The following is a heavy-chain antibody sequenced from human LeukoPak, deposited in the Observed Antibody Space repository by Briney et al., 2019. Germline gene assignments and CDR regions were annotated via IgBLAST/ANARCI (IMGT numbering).Heavy chain of an antibody. CDR3: AHRRNTAMGSDAFDI. J-gene: IGHJ3*02. CDR2: IYWDDDK. Sequence: SGPTLVKPTQTLTLTCTFSGFSLSTSGVGVGWIRQPPGKALEWLELIYWDDDKRYSPSLKSRPTITKDTSKNQVVLTITNMDPVDTATYYCAHRRNTAMGSDAFDIWGQGTMVTVSS. V-gene: IGHV2-5*02. CDR1: GFSLSTSGVG. D-gene: IGHD5-18*01.